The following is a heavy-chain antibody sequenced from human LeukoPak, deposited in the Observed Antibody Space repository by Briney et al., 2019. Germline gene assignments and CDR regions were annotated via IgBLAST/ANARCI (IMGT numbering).Heavy chain of an antibody. V-gene: IGHV1-2*06. CDR3: AREPYSSSSDRHEKAFDY. J-gene: IGHJ4*02. CDR2: INSNNGGE. CDR1: GYTFTAHF. Sequence: GASVKVSCKASGYTFTAHFIHWVRQAPGQGLEWMGQINSNNGGEKYAPKFQGRVTVLKDTSINTIYLDLTSLTSDDTAVYYCAREPYSSSSDRHEKAFDYWGQGTLVTVSS. D-gene: IGHD6-6*01.